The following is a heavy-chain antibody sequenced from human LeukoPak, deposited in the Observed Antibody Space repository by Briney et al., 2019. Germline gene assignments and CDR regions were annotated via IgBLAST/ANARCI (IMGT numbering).Heavy chain of an antibody. CDR1: GFTFDDYA. D-gene: IGHD1-1*01. CDR3: AKEERYFDY. Sequence: GRSLRLSCAASGFTFDDYAMHWVRQAPGKGLEWVSGISWNSGSIGYADSVKGRFTISRDNAKNSLYLQMNSLRAEDTAVYYCAKEERYFDYWGQGTLVTVSS. CDR2: ISWNSGSI. J-gene: IGHJ4*02. V-gene: IGHV3-9*01.